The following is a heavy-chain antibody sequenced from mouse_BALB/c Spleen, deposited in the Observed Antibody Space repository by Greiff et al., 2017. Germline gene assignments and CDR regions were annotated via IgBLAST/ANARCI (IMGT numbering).Heavy chain of an antibody. CDR2: ISYSGST. V-gene: IGHV3-2*02. CDR3: ARGSHGYDWAMDY. Sequence: EVKLLESGPGLVKPSQSLSLTCTVTGYSITSDYAWNWIRQFPGNKLEWMGYISYSGSTSYKPSLKSRISITRDTSKNQFFLQLNSVTTEDTATYYCARGSHGYDWAMDYWGQGTSVTVSS. CDR1: GYSITSDYA. J-gene: IGHJ4*01. D-gene: IGHD2-2*01.